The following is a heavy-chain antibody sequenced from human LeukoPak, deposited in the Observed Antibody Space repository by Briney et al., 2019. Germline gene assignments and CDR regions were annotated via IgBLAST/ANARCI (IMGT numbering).Heavy chain of an antibody. V-gene: IGHV1-18*01. CDR1: GYTFTSYG. Sequence: ASVKVSCKVSGYTFTSYGISWVRQAPGQGLEWLGWISAYNGNTNYAQKLQGRVTMTTDTSTSTAYMELRSLRSDDTAVYYCARDNLGNYYDSSGYYDYWGQGTLVTVSS. CDR2: ISAYNGNT. J-gene: IGHJ4*02. CDR3: ARDNLGNYYDSSGYYDY. D-gene: IGHD3-22*01.